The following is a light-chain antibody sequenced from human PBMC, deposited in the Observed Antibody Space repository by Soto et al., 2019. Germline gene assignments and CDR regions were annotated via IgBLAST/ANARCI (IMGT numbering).Light chain of an antibody. V-gene: IGKV1-39*01. CDR1: QSISSY. CDR2: AAY. J-gene: IGKJ4*01. CDR3: QQSYSTPRT. Sequence: DIQMTQSPSSLSASVGDRVTITCVASQSISSYLNWYQQKPGKAPKLLIYAAYSLQSGVTSRFSGSGSGTDFTLTISSLQPEDFATYYCQQSYSTPRTVGGGTKVEIK.